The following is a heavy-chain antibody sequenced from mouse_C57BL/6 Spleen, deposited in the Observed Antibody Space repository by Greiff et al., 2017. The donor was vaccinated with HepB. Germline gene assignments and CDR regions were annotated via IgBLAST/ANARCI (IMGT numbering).Heavy chain of an antibody. V-gene: IGHV1S81*02. Sequence: QVQLQQPGAELVKAGASVKMSCKASGYTFTSYWMHWVKQRLGQGLEWIAETNPTNGRTYYNEKFKSKATLTVDKSSSTAYMLLSGPTFEDSAVYYCARIKKIVATYLDYRGQVTTLTVSS. CDR3: ARIKKIVATYLDY. CDR2: TNPTNGRT. D-gene: IGHD1-1*01. CDR1: GYTFTSYW. J-gene: IGHJ2*01.